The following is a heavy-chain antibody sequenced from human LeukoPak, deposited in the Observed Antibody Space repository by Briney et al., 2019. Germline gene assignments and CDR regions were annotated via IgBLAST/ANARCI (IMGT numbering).Heavy chain of an antibody. CDR3: ARSDFWSGYYNY. V-gene: IGHV4-34*01. D-gene: IGHD3-3*01. CDR1: GGSFSGYY. Sequence: SETLSLTCAVYGGSFSGYYWSWIRQPPGKGLEWIGEINHSGSTNYNPSLKSRVTISVDTSKNQFSLKLSSVTAADTAVYYCARSDFWSGYYNYWGQGTLVTVSS. J-gene: IGHJ4*02. CDR2: INHSGST.